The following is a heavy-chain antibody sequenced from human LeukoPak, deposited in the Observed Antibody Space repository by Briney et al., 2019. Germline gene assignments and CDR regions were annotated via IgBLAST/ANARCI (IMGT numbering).Heavy chain of an antibody. CDR2: VYYTGST. CDR3: ARQLGDGYNSVYWFDP. CDR1: GGSISSSSYY. J-gene: IGHJ5*02. Sequence: PSETLSLTCTVSGGSISSSSYYWGWIRQSPGKGLEWIGSVYYTGSTQDNPSLKGRVTISEDTSKNQFSLKLTSVTAEDTAAYYCARQLGDGYNSVYWFDPWGQGTLVTVSS. V-gene: IGHV4-39*01. D-gene: IGHD5-24*01.